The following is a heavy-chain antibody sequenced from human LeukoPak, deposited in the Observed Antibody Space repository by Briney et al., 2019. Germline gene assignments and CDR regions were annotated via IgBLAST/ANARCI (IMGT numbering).Heavy chain of an antibody. D-gene: IGHD5-12*01. Sequence: SETLSLTCIVSGGSISSGGYYWSWIRQHPGKGLEWIGYIYYSGSTYYNPSLKSRVTISVDTSKNQFSLKLSSVTAADTAVYYCARDRGSLATMFDYWGQGTLVTVSS. V-gene: IGHV4-31*03. CDR2: IYYSGST. CDR1: GGSISSGGYY. J-gene: IGHJ4*02. CDR3: ARDRGSLATMFDY.